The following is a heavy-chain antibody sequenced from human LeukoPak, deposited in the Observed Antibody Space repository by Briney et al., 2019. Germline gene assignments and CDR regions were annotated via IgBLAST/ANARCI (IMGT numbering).Heavy chain of an antibody. V-gene: IGHV1-69*13. D-gene: IGHD3-10*01. CDR2: IIPIFGTA. Sequence: SVKVSCKASGYTFTSYGISWVRQAPGQGLEWMGGIIPIFGTANYAQKFQGRVTITADESTSTAYMELSSLRSEDTAVYYCATTRRYYGSGNFDYWGQGTLVTVSS. CDR3: ATTRRYYGSGNFDY. J-gene: IGHJ4*02. CDR1: GYTFTSYG.